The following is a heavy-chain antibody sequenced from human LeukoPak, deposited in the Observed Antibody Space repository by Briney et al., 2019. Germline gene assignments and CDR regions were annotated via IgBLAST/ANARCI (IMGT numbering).Heavy chain of an antibody. CDR1: GFTFSSFW. J-gene: IGHJ4*02. V-gene: IGHV3-7*03. D-gene: IGHD1-14*01. Sequence: GGSLRLSCAAPGFTFSSFWMTWVRQAPGRGLEFVANIRGDGNEKYYMDSMKGRLTISRDNAKNSLFLQMSGLRAEDTAVYYCMTELLGYRGQGTLVTVSS. CDR3: MTELLGY. CDR2: IRGDGNEK.